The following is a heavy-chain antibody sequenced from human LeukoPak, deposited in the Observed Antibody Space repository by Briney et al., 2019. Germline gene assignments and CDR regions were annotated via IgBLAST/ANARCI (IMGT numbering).Heavy chain of an antibody. CDR3: ARALPSPLYSGSYADAFDI. D-gene: IGHD1-26*01. V-gene: IGHV3-21*01. J-gene: IGHJ3*02. CDR2: ISSSSSYI. Sequence: PGGSLRLSCVASGFTFSSYEMNWVRQAPGKGLEWVSSISSSSSYIYYADSVKGRFTISRDNAKNSLYLQMNSLRAEDTAVYYCARALPSPLYSGSYADAFDIWGQGTMVTVSS. CDR1: GFTFSSYE.